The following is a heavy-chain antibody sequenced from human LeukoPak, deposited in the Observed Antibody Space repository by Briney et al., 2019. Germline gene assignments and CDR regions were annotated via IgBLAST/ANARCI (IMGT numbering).Heavy chain of an antibody. CDR3: ARDYGGSSPFDY. Sequence: GGSLRLSCAASGFTFSSYEMNWVRQAPGKGLEWVSYISSSGSTLYYADSMKGRFTISRDNAKNSLYLQMNSLRAEDTAVYYCARDYGGSSPFDYWGQGTLVTVSS. CDR2: ISSSGSTL. D-gene: IGHD4-23*01. CDR1: GFTFSSYE. J-gene: IGHJ4*02. V-gene: IGHV3-48*03.